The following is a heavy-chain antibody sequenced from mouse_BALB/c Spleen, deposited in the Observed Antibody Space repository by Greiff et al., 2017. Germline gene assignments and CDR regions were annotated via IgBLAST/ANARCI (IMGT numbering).Heavy chain of an antibody. V-gene: IGHV5-17*02. Sequence: EVQLVESGGGLVQPGGSRKLSCAASGFTFSSFGMHWVRQAPEKGLEWVAYISSGSSTIYYADTVKGRFTISRDNPKNTLFLQMTSLRSEDTAMYYCAREGGLAMDYWGQGTSVTVSS. CDR3: AREGGLAMDY. CDR1: GFTFSSFG. CDR2: ISSGSSTI. D-gene: IGHD1-1*02. J-gene: IGHJ4*01.